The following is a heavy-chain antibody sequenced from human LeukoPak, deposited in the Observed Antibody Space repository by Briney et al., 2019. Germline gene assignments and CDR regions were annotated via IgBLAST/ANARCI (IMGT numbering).Heavy chain of an antibody. V-gene: IGHV1-69*06. CDR2: IIPIFGTA. CDR1: GYTFTGYY. Sequence: SVKVSCKASGYTFTGYYMHWVRQAPGQGLEWMGGIIPIFGTANYAQKFQGRVTITADKSTSTAYMELSSLRSEDTAVYYCARAPTLAGWFDPWGQGTLVTVSS. CDR3: ARAPTLAGWFDP. D-gene: IGHD6-19*01. J-gene: IGHJ5*02.